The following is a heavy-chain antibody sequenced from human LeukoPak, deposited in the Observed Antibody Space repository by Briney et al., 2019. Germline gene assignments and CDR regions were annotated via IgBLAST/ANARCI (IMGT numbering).Heavy chain of an antibody. V-gene: IGHV3-73*01. CDR3: TRRVKAVTYNWFDP. D-gene: IGHD5-18*01. J-gene: IGHJ5*02. CDR1: GFTFSGSA. Sequence: GGSLRLSCAAYGFTFSGSAMHWVRQASGKGLEWVGRIRSKANSYATAYAAWVKGRFTISRDDSKNTAYLQMNSLKAEDTAVYYCTRRVKAVTYNWFDPWGQGTMVTVSS. CDR2: IRSKANSYAT.